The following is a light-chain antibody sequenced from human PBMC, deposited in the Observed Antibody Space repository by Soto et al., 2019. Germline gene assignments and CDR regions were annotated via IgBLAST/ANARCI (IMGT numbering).Light chain of an antibody. V-gene: IGKV3-11*01. CDR3: QKRHMWPIT. J-gene: IGKJ5*01. Sequence: EVVLTQSPVTLSLSPGERATLSCRASPSFRGLLAWYQQKPAQAPRLLIYDAYNRATGIPPRFSGSGSGTDFTLTISSLEPEDSAVYYCQKRHMWPITFGQGTRLEIK. CDR1: PSFRGL. CDR2: DAY.